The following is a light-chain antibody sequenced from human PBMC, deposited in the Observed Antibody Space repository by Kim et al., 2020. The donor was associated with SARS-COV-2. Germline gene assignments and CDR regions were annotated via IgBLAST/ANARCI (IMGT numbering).Light chain of an antibody. CDR1: SGSIASNY. J-gene: IGLJ2*01. CDR3: QSYDSSSVV. CDR2: EDN. V-gene: IGLV6-57*02. Sequence: NFMLTQPHSVSESPGKTVTISCTGSSGSIASNYVQWYQQRPGSAPTTVIYEDNQRPSGVPDRFSGSIDSSSNFASLTISGLKTEDEADYYCQSYDSSSVVFGGGTQLTVL.